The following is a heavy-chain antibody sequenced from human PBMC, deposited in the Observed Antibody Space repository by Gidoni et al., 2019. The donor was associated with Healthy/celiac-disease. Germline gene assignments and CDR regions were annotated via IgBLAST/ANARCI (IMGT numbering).Heavy chain of an antibody. J-gene: IGHJ4*02. CDR2: IIPIFGTA. Sequence: QVQLVQSEAEVKKHGPSVKLSSKASGGTFSSYAIRWVRQAPGQGLEWMGGIIPIFGTANYAQKFQGRVTVTADESTSTAYMGLSSLGSEDAAVYYCARNRGVRGVKCYFDDWGQGTLVTVSS. V-gene: IGHV1-69*01. CDR3: ARNRGVRGVKCYFDD. D-gene: IGHD3-10*01. CDR1: GGTFSSYA.